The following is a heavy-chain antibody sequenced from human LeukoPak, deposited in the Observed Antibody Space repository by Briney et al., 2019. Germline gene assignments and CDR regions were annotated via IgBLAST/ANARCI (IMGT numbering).Heavy chain of an antibody. CDR2: ISDSGDRR. CDR3: AKSGSVPPDY. CDR1: GFTFTIYA. V-gene: IGHV3-23*01. D-gene: IGHD2-2*01. J-gene: IGHJ4*02. Sequence: GGSLRLSCAASGFTFTIYAMSWVRQSPGKGLEWVSSISDSGDRRYYADSVKGRFTISRDNSRNTLYLQVNSLRAEDTAVYYCAKSGSVPPDYWGQGTLVTVSS.